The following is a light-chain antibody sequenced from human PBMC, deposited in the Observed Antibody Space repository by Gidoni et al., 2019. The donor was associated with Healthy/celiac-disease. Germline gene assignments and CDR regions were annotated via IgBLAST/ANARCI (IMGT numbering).Light chain of an antibody. Sequence: DIQMTQFPSSLSASVGDRGTITCQESQDISNYLNWYQQKPGKAPKPLIYDASNLETGVPSRFSGSGSGTDFTFPISRLQPEDIATYYCQQYDNLPPGFGQGTKLEIK. CDR2: DAS. CDR1: QDISNY. V-gene: IGKV1-33*01. J-gene: IGKJ2*01. CDR3: QQYDNLPPG.